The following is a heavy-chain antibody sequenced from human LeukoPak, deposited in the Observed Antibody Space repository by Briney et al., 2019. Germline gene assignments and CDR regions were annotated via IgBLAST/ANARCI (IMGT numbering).Heavy chain of an antibody. J-gene: IGHJ6*03. D-gene: IGHD1-1*01. V-gene: IGHV1-2*02. Sequence: ASVKVSCKSSGYTFTSYTMNWVRQAPEQGLEWMGWINPNSGGTNYAQKLQGRVTMTRDTSISTAYMELSRLRSDDTAVYYCASCNWNECGSYYYYYMDVWGKGTTVTVSS. CDR1: GYTFTSYT. CDR3: ASCNWNECGSYYYYYMDV. CDR2: INPNSGGT.